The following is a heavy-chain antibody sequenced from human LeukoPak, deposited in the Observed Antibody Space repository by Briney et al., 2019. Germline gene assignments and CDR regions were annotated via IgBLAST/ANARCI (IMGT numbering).Heavy chain of an antibody. CDR1: GFTFTSYA. CDR2: ISGSGGNT. J-gene: IGHJ4*02. Sequence: GGSLRLSCAASGFTFTSYAMNWVRQAPGKGLKWVSAISGSGGNTYYADSVKGRFTISRDNSKDTLYLQMNSLRAEDTAVYYCAKPARTDYADYWGQGTLVTVSS. D-gene: IGHD1-14*01. V-gene: IGHV3-23*01. CDR3: AKPARTDYADY.